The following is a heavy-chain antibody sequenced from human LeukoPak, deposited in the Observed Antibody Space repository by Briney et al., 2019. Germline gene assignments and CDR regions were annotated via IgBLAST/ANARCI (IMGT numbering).Heavy chain of an antibody. D-gene: IGHD2-2*01. Sequence: PSETLSLTCTVSGGSVSSGSYYWSWIRQPPGKGLEWIGYIYYSGSTNYNPSLKSRVTISVDTSKNQFSLKLSSVTAADTAVYYCARVKAGGTSCYSCWFDPWGQGTLVTVSS. CDR2: IYYSGST. V-gene: IGHV4-61*01. CDR1: GGSVSSGSYY. J-gene: IGHJ5*02. CDR3: ARVKAGGTSCYSCWFDP.